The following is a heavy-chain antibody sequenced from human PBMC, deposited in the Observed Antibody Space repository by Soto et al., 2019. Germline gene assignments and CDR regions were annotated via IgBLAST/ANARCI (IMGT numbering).Heavy chain of an antibody. J-gene: IGHJ4*02. D-gene: IGHD5-12*01. CDR3: ARQGYSGYDFDY. V-gene: IGHV4-34*01. CDR1: GGSFSGYY. CDR2: INHSGST. Sequence: SSETLSLTCAVYGGSFSGYYWSWIRQPPGKGLEWIGEINHSGSTNYNPSLKSRVTISVDTSKNQFSLKLSSVTAADTAVYYCARQGYSGYDFDYWGQGTLVTVSS.